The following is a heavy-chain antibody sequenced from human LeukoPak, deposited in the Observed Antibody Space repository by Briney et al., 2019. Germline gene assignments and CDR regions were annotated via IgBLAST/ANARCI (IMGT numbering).Heavy chain of an antibody. CDR1: GFSFSNYA. CDR2: IIGSGDST. V-gene: IGHV3-23*01. D-gene: IGHD6-13*01. CDR3: AKHLSSSSRYYYDS. J-gene: IGHJ4*02. Sequence: GGSLRLSCVASGFSFSNYAMSWVRQAPGKGLEWVSTIIGSGDSTFYADSVKGRFTISRDNSKNTLYLQVNSLRAEDTAFYYCAKHLSSSSRYYYDSWGQGTLVTVSS.